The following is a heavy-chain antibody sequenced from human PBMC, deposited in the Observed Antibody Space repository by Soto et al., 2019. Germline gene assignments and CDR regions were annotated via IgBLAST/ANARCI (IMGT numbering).Heavy chain of an antibody. J-gene: IGHJ4*02. V-gene: IGHV5-51*01. CDR3: ARPDSNGWYDY. Sequence: EVQLVQSGVVMKKPGESLKISCKGSGYSFTDYWIAWVRQMPGRGLEWMGILNGGDSDTRYSPSFQGQVTVSVDKSITTAYLQWSSLKASDTAIYYCARPDSNGWYDYWGQGTPVTVSS. D-gene: IGHD6-19*01. CDR1: GYSFTDYW. CDR2: LNGGDSDT.